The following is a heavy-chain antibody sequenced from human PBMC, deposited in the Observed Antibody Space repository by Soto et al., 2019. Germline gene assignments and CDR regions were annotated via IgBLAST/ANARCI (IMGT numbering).Heavy chain of an antibody. V-gene: IGHV1-3*01. CDR2: LNAANGDT. J-gene: IGHJ5*02. CDR1: GYTFTSYG. Sequence: ASVKVSCKASGYTFTSYGIHWVRQAPGQRLEWMGRLNAANGDTKYSPKFQGRVTITRDTSASTAYMELSSLRSGDTAVYYCVRRHVSATGIDWFDPWGQGTLVTVSS. D-gene: IGHD6-13*01. CDR3: VRRHVSATGIDWFDP.